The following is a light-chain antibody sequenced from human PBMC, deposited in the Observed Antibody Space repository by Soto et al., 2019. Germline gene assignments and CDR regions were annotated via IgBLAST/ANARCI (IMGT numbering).Light chain of an antibody. CDR2: RNN. V-gene: IGLV1-47*01. CDR3: SAWDGSLSGPYVV. Sequence: QSVLTQPPSASGTPGQRVTISCSGSSSNIGSNYVYWYQQLPGTAPKLLIYRNNQRPSGVPDRFSGSKSGTSASLAISGLRSEDKADYYCSAWDGSLSGPYVVFGGGTKLTVL. CDR1: SSNIGSNY. J-gene: IGLJ2*01.